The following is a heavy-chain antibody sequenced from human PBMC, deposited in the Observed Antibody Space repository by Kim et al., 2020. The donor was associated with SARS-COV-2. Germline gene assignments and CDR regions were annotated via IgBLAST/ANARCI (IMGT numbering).Heavy chain of an antibody. J-gene: IGHJ2*01. Sequence: GGSLRLSCAASGFTFSSYDMHWVRQATGKGLEWVSAIGTAGDTYYPGSVKGRFTISRENAKNSLYLQMNSLRAGDTAVYYCARARYDSSGYYSYFDLWGRGTLVTVSS. CDR2: IGTAGDT. CDR1: GFTFSSYD. CDR3: ARARYDSSGYYSYFDL. D-gene: IGHD3-22*01. V-gene: IGHV3-13*04.